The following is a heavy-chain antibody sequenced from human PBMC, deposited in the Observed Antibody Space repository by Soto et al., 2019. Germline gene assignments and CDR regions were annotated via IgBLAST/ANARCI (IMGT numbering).Heavy chain of an antibody. D-gene: IGHD3-16*01. V-gene: IGHV3-53*01. CDR3: AGPNPSSWGGWFDP. CDR2: IYNGGNT. Sequence: EVQLVESGGGLIRPGGSLRLSCAASGLTVSSNYMTWVRQAPGKGLEWVSVIYNGGNTQYADSVKGRFTISRDNSKDPVVFPTDRLRAEDLAIYYCAGPNPSSWGGWFDPWGQGTLVTVSS. J-gene: IGHJ5*02. CDR1: GLTVSSNY.